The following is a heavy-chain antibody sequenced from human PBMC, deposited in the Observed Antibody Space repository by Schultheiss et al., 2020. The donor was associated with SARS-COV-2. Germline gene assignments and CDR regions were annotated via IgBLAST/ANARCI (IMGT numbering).Heavy chain of an antibody. CDR3: ARAPSQFYGMDV. J-gene: IGHJ6*02. D-gene: IGHD5-24*01. V-gene: IGHV1-46*03. CDR2: IDPRGGTT. Sequence: ASVKVSCKASGYIFSNYYINWVRQAPGQGLEWMGIIDPRGGTTTYAQKFQGRLTMTRDTSTSTAFMEVTNLRSDDTAVYYCARAPSQFYGMDVWGQGTTVTVS. CDR1: GYIFSNYY.